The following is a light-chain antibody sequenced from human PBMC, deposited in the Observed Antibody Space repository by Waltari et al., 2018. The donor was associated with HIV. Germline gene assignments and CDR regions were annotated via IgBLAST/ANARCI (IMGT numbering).Light chain of an antibody. CDR3: CSRDSSGNHLV. V-gene: IGLV3-19*01. CDR1: SLRRYY. CDR2: MEN. Sequence: SSELTQDPAVSVALGQTVKITCQGDSLRRYYASWYQQKPGQAPVIVSYMENNRPTRIPDRFSGSSSGNTASLTITGSQAEDEADYYCCSRDSSGNHLVFGGGTKLTVL. J-gene: IGLJ3*02.